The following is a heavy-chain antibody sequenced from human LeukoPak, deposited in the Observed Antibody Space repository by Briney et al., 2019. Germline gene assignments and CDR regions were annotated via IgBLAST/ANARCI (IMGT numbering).Heavy chain of an antibody. Sequence: GGSLRLSCAASGFTFTTYIMNWVRQAPGKGLEWVSFIGTSSGAIYYADSVKGRFTISRDNAKKSLYLQMNSLRDEDTAVYYCARNLDSWGQGALVTVSS. J-gene: IGHJ5*01. V-gene: IGHV3-48*02. CDR2: IGTSSGAI. CDR3: ARNLDS. CDR1: GFTFTTYI.